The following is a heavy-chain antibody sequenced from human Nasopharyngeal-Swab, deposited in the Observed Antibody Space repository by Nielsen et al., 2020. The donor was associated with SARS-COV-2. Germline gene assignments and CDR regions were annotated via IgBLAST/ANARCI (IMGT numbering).Heavy chain of an antibody. CDR2: INPSGGST. J-gene: IGHJ6*02. CDR3: ARDRVNTVTTVEPPFWKGYYYYGMDV. Sequence: ASVKVSCKASGYTFTSYYMHWVRQAPGQGLEWMGIINPSGGSTSYAKKFQGRVTMTRDTSTSTVYMELSSLRSEDTAVYYCARDRVNTVTTVEPPFWKGYYYYGMDVWGQGTTVTVSS. D-gene: IGHD4-17*01. CDR1: GYTFTSYY. V-gene: IGHV1-46*01.